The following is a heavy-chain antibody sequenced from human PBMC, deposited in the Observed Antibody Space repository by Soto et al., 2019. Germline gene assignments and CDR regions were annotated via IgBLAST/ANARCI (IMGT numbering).Heavy chain of an antibody. CDR1: GFTFDDYA. CDR3: ARDTGYSAYSGLHY. D-gene: IGHD5-12*01. CDR2: INWNSGNI. J-gene: IGHJ4*02. V-gene: IGHV3-9*01. Sequence: EVQLVESGGDLVQPGRSLRLSCAASGFTFDDYAMHWVRQAPGKGLEWVSSINWNSGNIRYADSVKGRFTISRDNAKNSLFLQMNSLRGEDTALYHCARDTGYSAYSGLHYWGRGTLVTVSS.